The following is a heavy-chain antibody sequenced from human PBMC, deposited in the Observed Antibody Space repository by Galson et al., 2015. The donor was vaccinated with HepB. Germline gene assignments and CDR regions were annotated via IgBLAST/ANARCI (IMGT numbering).Heavy chain of an antibody. CDR2: IKEDGSEK. D-gene: IGHD3-10*01. V-gene: IGHV3-7*03. J-gene: IGHJ4*02. CDR1: GFTFSSYA. CDR3: ARGGW. Sequence: SLRLSCAASGFTFSSYAMNWVRQPPGKGLEWVANIKEDGSEKDHVDSVKGRFTISRDNAKNSLYLQMDSLRGEDTAVYYCARGGWWGQGPLVIVSS.